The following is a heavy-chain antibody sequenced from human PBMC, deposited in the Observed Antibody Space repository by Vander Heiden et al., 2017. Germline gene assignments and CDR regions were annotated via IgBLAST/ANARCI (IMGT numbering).Heavy chain of an antibody. V-gene: IGHV4-34*01. CDR3: ARGVEEGDYGDFVLDSWFDP. D-gene: IGHD4-17*01. Sequence: QVHLQQWGAGLLKPSETLSLTCAVSGGSFSNYYWSWIRQPPGKGLEWIGEINHSGGTNYNPSLKSRVTISVDTSKNQFSLKLSSVTAADTAVYYCARGVEEGDYGDFVLDSWFDPWGQGTLVTVSS. CDR1: GGSFSNYY. CDR2: INHSGGT. J-gene: IGHJ5*02.